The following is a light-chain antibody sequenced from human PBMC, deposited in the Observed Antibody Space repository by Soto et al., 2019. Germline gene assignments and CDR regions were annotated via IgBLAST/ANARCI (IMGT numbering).Light chain of an antibody. CDR2: DVS. CDR1: SSDVGGYNY. CDR3: TSYTSSSTWV. J-gene: IGLJ3*02. Sequence: QSVLTQPASVSGSPGQSITISCTGTSSDVGGYNYVSWYQQHPGKAPKLMIYDVSNRPSGVSIRFSGSKSGNTASLTISGLQAEDEADYYCTSYTSSSTWVFGGGTKLTVL. V-gene: IGLV2-14*01.